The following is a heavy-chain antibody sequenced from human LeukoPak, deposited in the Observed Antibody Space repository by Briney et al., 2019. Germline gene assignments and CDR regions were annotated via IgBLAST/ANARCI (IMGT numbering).Heavy chain of an antibody. D-gene: IGHD6-13*01. CDR2: IYYSGST. CDR3: ARSRPIAAAGTHGLFDP. CDR1: GGSISSYY. Sequence: PSETLSLTCTVSGGSISSYYWSWIRQPPGKGLEGIGYIYYSGSTNYNPSLKSRVTISVDTSKNQFSLKLSSVTAADTAVYYCARSRPIAAAGTHGLFDPWGQGTLVTVSS. V-gene: IGHV4-59*08. J-gene: IGHJ5*02.